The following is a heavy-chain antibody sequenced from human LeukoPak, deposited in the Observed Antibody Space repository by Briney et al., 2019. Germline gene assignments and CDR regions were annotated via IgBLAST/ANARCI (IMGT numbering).Heavy chain of an antibody. D-gene: IGHD6-13*01. CDR1: GFTFSSYW. CDR2: INSDGSST. Sequence: PGGSLRLSCAASGFTFSSYWMHWVRQAPGKGLVWVSRINSDGSSTSCADSVKGRFTISRDNAKNTLYPQMNSLRAEDTAVYYCARDLEAAGLDYWGQGTLVTVSS. CDR3: ARDLEAAGLDY. V-gene: IGHV3-74*01. J-gene: IGHJ4*02.